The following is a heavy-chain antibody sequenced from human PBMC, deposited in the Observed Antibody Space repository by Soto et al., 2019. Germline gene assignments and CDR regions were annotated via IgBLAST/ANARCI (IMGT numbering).Heavy chain of an antibody. J-gene: IGHJ5*02. CDR3: ATGGNSA. D-gene: IGHD2-21*02. CDR1: GGSISSYY. Sequence: QVQLQESGPGLITPSETLALDYTVSGGSISSYYWSWIRQPPGKGLEWIGYIYYSGSTNYNPSLKSRVTISVDTSKNQFSLKLISVNAADTAVYYCATGGNSAWGQGTLVTVSS. V-gene: IGHV4-59*08. CDR2: IYYSGST.